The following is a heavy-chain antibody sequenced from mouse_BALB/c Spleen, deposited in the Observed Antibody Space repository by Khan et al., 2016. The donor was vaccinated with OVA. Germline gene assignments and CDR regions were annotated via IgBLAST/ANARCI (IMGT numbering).Heavy chain of an antibody. J-gene: IGHJ3*01. CDR2: ILPGSGRT. D-gene: IGHD1-1*01. CDR1: GYTFSTYW. CDR3: ARWTYYGSSSWFGY. V-gene: IGHV1-9*01. Sequence: QVQLKESGAELMKPGASVKISCKATGYTFSTYWIAWVKQRPGHGLEWIAEILPGSGRTNYNEKFKGKATFTADTSSNTAFMQLSSLTSEDSAVYYCARWTYYGSSSWFGYWGQGTLVTVSA.